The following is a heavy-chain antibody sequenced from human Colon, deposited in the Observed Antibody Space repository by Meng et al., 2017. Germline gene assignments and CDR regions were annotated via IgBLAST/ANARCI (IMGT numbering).Heavy chain of an antibody. J-gene: IGHJ4*02. V-gene: IGHV4-31*01. CDR2: VSHTGST. Sequence: QVQLQESGPGLGKPSPTLSLTCTVSGGSISNGFFFWSWIRQHPLKGLEWIGSVSHTGSTSYNPSIQSLVTISRDTPKNQFSLNLTSVTAADTAVYFCARGSGTLRHFDYWGQGTLVTVSS. CDR3: ARGSGTLRHFDY. CDR1: GGSISNGFFF. D-gene: IGHD1-26*01.